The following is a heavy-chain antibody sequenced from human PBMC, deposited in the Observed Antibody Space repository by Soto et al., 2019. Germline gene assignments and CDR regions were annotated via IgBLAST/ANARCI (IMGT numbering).Heavy chain of an antibody. CDR3: AGTTSLQWYYMDV. CDR2: IYYSGST. Sequence: SETLSLTCTVSGGSISSSSYYWGWIRQPPGKGLEWIGSIYYSGSTYYNPSLKSRVTISVDTSKNQFSLHLNSVTPEDTAVYYCAGTTSLQWYYMDVWGKGTTVTAP. D-gene: IGHD1-7*01. V-gene: IGHV4-39*01. CDR1: GGSISSSSYY. J-gene: IGHJ6*03.